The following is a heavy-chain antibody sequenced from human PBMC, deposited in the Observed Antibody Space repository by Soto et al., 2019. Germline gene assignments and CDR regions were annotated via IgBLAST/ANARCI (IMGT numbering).Heavy chain of an antibody. CDR2: IYYIGST. CDR3: ARVGYNWNQLDY. Sequence: SETLSLTYTVSGGSLSSFYWSWIRQPPGKGLEWIGYIYYIGSTNYNPSLKSRVTMSVDTSKNQFSLKLSSVTAADTAVYYCARVGYNWNQLDYWGQGTLVTVSS. J-gene: IGHJ4*02. V-gene: IGHV4-59*01. D-gene: IGHD1-20*01. CDR1: GGSLSSFY.